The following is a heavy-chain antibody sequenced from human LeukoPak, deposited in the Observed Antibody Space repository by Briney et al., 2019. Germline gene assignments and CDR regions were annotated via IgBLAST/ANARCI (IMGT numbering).Heavy chain of an antibody. Sequence: PSETLSLTCTVSGGSISSYYWSWIRQPPGKGLEWIGYISHSGSTDSNPSLKSRVTISLDTSKSQFSLKLTSVTAADTAVYYCAAMRYGRDYYYGMDVWGQGTTVTVSS. D-gene: IGHD1-14*01. CDR2: ISHSGST. CDR3: AAMRYGRDYYYGMDV. J-gene: IGHJ6*02. CDR1: GGSISSYY. V-gene: IGHV4-59*01.